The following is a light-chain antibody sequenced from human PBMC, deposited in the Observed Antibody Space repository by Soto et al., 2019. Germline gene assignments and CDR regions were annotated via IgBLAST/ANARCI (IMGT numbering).Light chain of an antibody. J-gene: IGKJ3*01. CDR3: QHYNGWPL. CDR2: DAS. Sequence: VLTQPASVSVSPGERATLSCRASQSVGYYLAWYQQRPGQTPRLLIYDASTRATGIPARFSGSGSGTEFSLTISSLQSEDFAIYYCQHYNGWPLFGPGTKVDIK. V-gene: IGKV3-15*01. CDR1: QSVGYY.